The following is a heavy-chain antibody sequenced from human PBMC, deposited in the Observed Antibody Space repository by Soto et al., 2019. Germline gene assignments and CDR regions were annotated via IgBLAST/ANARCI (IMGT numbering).Heavy chain of an antibody. Sequence: QVQLVQSGPEMKKPGASVKLSCKASGYTFTTYSMHWVRQAPGQRLEWMGWIHAGNGNTEHSQKFQGRVTITRDTSASTAYLELGSLRSEDTAVYYCARAACSSTSCYNYYAYGMDVWGQGTAVTDS. CDR2: IHAGNGNT. J-gene: IGHJ6*02. D-gene: IGHD2-2*01. CDR1: GYTFTTYS. CDR3: ARAACSSTSCYNYYAYGMDV. V-gene: IGHV1-3*01.